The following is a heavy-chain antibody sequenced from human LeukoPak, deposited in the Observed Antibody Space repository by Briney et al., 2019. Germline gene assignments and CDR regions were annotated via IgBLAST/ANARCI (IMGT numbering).Heavy chain of an antibody. CDR2: IKEDGTDK. CDR1: GFTFSRYW. J-gene: IGHJ6*04. CDR3: AELGITMIGGV. Sequence: GGSLRLSCAASGFTFSRYWMTWVRQAPGKGLEWVAHIKEDGTDKYYVDSVKGRFTISRDNAKDSLYLQMNSLRAEDTAVYYCAELGITMIGGVWGKGTTVTISS. V-gene: IGHV3-7*01. D-gene: IGHD3-10*02.